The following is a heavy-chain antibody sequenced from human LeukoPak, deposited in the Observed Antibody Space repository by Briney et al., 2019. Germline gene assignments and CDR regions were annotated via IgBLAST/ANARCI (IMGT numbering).Heavy chain of an antibody. J-gene: IGHJ4*02. V-gene: IGHV3-30*02. Sequence: PGGSLRLSCAASGFTFSHHGMHWVRQAPGKGLEWVAFIRYDGNNKFYTDSVKGRFTISRDNSKNTLYLQMNSLRSEDTAVYYCAKLISPYDYWGQGTLALVSS. CDR3: AKLISPYDY. CDR1: GFTFSHHG. CDR2: IRYDGNNK.